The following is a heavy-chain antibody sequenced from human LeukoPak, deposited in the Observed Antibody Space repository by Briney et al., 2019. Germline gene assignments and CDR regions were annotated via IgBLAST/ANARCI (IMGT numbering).Heavy chain of an antibody. J-gene: IGHJ4*02. V-gene: IGHV3-23*01. CDR2: ISGSGGST. Sequence: HAGGSLRLSCAASGFTFSSYAMSWVRQAPGKGLEWVSAISGSGGSTYYADSVKGRFTISRDNSKNTLYLQMNSLRAEDTAVYYCAKVGVGGSGSYYFYSPRPYYFDYWGQGTLVTVSS. D-gene: IGHD3-10*01. CDR3: AKVGVGGSGSYYFYSPRPYYFDY. CDR1: GFTFSSYA.